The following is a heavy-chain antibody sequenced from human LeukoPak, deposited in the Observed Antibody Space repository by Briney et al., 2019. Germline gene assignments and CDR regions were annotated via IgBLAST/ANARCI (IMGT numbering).Heavy chain of an antibody. CDR2: ISSSSSYI. Sequence: GGSLRLSCAASGLTFSSYSMNWVRQAPGKGLEWVSSISSSSSYIYYADSVKGRFTISRDNAKNSLYLQMNSLRAEDTAVYYCASGGVGATTSWFDPWGQGTLVTVSS. D-gene: IGHD1-26*01. CDR3: ASGGVGATTSWFDP. J-gene: IGHJ5*02. CDR1: GLTFSSYS. V-gene: IGHV3-21*01.